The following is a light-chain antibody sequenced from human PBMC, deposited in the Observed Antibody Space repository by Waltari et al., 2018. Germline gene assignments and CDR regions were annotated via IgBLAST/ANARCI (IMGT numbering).Light chain of an antibody. CDR1: QGINNY. V-gene: IGKV1-27*01. J-gene: IGKJ4*01. Sequence: DIQMTQSPSSLSASVGDRVTITCRASQGINNYLAWYQQKPGKVPKLLIYAASTLQSGVPSRFSGSGSGTDFTLTISSLQAEDVAVYYCQQYYSTRPLTFGGGTKVEIK. CDR3: QQYYSTRPLT. CDR2: AAS.